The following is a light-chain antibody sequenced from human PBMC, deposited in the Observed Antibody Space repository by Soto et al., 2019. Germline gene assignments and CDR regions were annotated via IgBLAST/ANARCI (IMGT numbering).Light chain of an antibody. CDR3: QQSYNTPRT. CDR2: AAS. V-gene: IGKV1-39*01. Sequence: DIQMTQSPSSLSASVGDRVTITCRASQSFSTYFNWYQQKPGKAPKLLIYAASSLQSGVPSRFSGSGSGTDFTLTISSLQPEDFATYYCQQSYNTPRTFGQGTKVEI. J-gene: IGKJ1*01. CDR1: QSFSTY.